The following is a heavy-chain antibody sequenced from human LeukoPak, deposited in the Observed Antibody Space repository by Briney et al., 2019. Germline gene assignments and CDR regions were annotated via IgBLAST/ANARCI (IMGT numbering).Heavy chain of an antibody. CDR1: GISFSSYG. CDR3: AKAPRMLGYCSGGGCYGFDY. V-gene: IGHV3-33*06. CDR2: IWYDASNK. Sequence: GRSLRLSCAASGISFSSYGMHWVRQAPGKGLEWVTFIWYDASNKYYAESVKGRFTISRDNSKNTLYLQMNSLRAEDTAVYYCAKAPRMLGYCSGGGCYGFDYWGQGTLVTVSS. J-gene: IGHJ4*02. D-gene: IGHD2-15*01.